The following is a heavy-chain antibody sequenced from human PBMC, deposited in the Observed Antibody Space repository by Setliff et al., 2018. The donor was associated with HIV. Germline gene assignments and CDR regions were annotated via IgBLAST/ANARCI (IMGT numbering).Heavy chain of an antibody. V-gene: IGHV3-49*04. CDR2: IRTKNYRGTT. CDR3: SRGGRPTDEYVWFDP. CDR1: GFIFGDYA. J-gene: IGHJ5*02. Sequence: PGGSLRLSCSTSGFIFGDYAMTWVRQAPGKGLECIGHIRTKNYRGTTEYAASVEGRFTISRDDSRGVAYLQMNSLKSEDTAVYYCSRGGRPTDEYVWFDPWGQGTQVTVSS. D-gene: IGHD2-15*01.